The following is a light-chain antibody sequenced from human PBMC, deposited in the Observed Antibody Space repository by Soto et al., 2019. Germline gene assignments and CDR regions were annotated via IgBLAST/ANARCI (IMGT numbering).Light chain of an antibody. J-gene: IGKJ3*01. CDR2: AAC. CDR3: QQSYSTPFT. V-gene: IGKV1-39*01. Sequence: DIPMTQSPSSLSASVGDRVTITCRASQSISSYLNWYQQKPGKAPKLLIYAACSLQSGVPSRFSGSGSGTDFTLTISSLQPEDFATYYCQQSYSTPFTFGPGTKVDIK. CDR1: QSISSY.